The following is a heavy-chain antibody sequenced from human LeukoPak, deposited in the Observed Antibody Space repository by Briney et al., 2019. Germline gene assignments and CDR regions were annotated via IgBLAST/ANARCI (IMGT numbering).Heavy chain of an antibody. Sequence: SQTLSLTCTVSGGSISSGSHYWSWIRRPAGKGLEWIGLIYTSGTTKTNPSLESRVTISLDTSKNQFSLKLGSVTAADTAVYYCAREFESWGQGTLVTVSS. CDR3: AREFES. CDR2: IYTSGTT. V-gene: IGHV4-61*02. J-gene: IGHJ5*01. CDR1: GGSISSGSHY.